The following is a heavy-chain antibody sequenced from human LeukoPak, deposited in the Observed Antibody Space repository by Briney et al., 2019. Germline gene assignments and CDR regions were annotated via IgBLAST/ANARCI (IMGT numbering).Heavy chain of an antibody. CDR3: ARDRRNDYFDY. CDR1: GFTFSSYA. Sequence: GGSLRLSCAASGFTFSSYAMHWVRQAPGKGLEWVAVISYDGSSKYFADSVKGRFTISRDNSKNTLYLQMNSLRAEDTAVYYCARDRRNDYFDYWGQGTLVTISS. V-gene: IGHV3-30-3*01. J-gene: IGHJ4*02. CDR2: ISYDGSSK. D-gene: IGHD2-8*01.